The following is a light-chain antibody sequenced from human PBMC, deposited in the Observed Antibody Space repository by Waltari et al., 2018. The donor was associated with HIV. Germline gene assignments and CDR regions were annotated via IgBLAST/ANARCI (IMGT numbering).Light chain of an antibody. CDR3: SSDGGTSAGGSRKFYVI. Sequence: QSALTPPPSASGSPGQSVTIPRTGPSNDIAASKFVSWYQQHPGKAPRLIISDVNKRPSGVPNRFSGSKSGNTASLTVSGLQAEDEATYYCSSDGGTSAGGSRKFYVIFGGGTKLTVL. CDR1: SNDIAASKF. CDR2: DVN. J-gene: IGLJ2*01. V-gene: IGLV2-8*01.